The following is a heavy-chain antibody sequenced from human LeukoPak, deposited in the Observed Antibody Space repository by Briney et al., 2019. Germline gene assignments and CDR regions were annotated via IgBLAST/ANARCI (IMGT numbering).Heavy chain of an antibody. D-gene: IGHD3-10*01. CDR2: LGTAGDT. Sequence: GGSLRLSCAASGFTFSRYDMHWVRQGTGEGLEWVATLGTAGDTYYPDSVKGRFTISRDDAKNSLFLQMNSLGAEDTAVYYCAKEDDAGLYGMDVWGQGTTVIVSS. CDR3: AKEDDAGLYGMDV. J-gene: IGHJ6*02. V-gene: IGHV3-13*01. CDR1: GFTFSRYD.